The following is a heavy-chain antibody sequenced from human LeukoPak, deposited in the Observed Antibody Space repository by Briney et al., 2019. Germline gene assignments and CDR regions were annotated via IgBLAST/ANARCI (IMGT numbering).Heavy chain of an antibody. CDR1: GGTFSSYA. J-gene: IGHJ5*02. V-gene: IGHV1-69*13. Sequence: SVKVSCKASGGTFSSYAISWVRQAPGQGLEWMGGIIPIFGTANYAQKFQGRVTITADESTSTAYMELSSLRSEDTAVYYCARGGYFDRNNWFDPWGQGTLVTVSS. CDR2: IIPIFGTA. CDR3: ARGGYFDRNNWFDP. D-gene: IGHD3-9*01.